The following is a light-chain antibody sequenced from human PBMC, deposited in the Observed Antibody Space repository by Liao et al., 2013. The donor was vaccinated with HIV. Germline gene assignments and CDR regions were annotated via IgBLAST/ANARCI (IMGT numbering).Light chain of an antibody. Sequence: SYELTQPPSVSVSPGQTARITCSGDALPKQYAYWYQQKPGQAPVLVIYKDSERPSGISERFSGSSSGTTVTLTISGVQAEDEADYYCQSPDSSGTYVFGTGTKVTVL. CDR3: QSPDSSGTYV. V-gene: IGLV3-25*03. CDR2: KDS. CDR1: ALPKQY. J-gene: IGLJ1*01.